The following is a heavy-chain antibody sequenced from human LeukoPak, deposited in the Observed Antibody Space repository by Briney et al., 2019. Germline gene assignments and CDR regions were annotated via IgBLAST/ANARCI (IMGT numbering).Heavy chain of an antibody. J-gene: IGHJ4*02. V-gene: IGHV3-21*01. CDR2: ISSSSSYI. CDR3: ARGSGWEPVDY. D-gene: IGHD1-26*01. Sequence: GGSLRLSCAASGFTLSSYRMNWVRQAPGKGLEWVSSISSSSSYIYYEDSVKGRVTISRDHAKNSLYLQMNSLRAEDTAVDYFARGSGWEPVDYWGQGTLVTVSS. CDR1: GFTLSSYR.